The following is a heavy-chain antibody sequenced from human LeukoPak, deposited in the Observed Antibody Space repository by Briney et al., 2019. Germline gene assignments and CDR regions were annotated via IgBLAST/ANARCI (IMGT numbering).Heavy chain of an antibody. J-gene: IGHJ4*02. CDR3: AKYYYESSGASPFDY. V-gene: IGHV3-30*02. D-gene: IGHD3-22*01. Sequence: PGGSLRLSCAASGFTFSNYGMHWVRQAPGKGLEWVAFIRYDGTNKYYADSVRGRFTISSDNSKNTLYLQMNSLRVEDTAVYYCAKYYYESSGASPFDYWGQGTLVTVSS. CDR1: GFTFSNYG. CDR2: IRYDGTNK.